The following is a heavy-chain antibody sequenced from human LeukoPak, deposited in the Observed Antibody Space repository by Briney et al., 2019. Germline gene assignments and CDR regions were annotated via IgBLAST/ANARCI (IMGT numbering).Heavy chain of an antibody. CDR2: IYWNDDK. CDR1: GFSLSTSGVV. CDR3: AHHRRRIAAAGIFDY. V-gene: IGHV2-5*01. J-gene: IGHJ4*02. Sequence: SGPTLVNPTQTLTLTCTFSGFSLSTSGVVVGWIRQPPGKALEWLALIYWNDDKRYSPSLKSRLTITKDTSKNQVVLTMTNMDPVDTATYYCAHHRRRIAAAGIFDYWGQGTLVTVSS. D-gene: IGHD6-13*01.